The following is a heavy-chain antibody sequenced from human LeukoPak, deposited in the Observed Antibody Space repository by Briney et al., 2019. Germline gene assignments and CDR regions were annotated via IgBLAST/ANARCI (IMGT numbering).Heavy chain of an antibody. J-gene: IGHJ4*02. CDR2: IRGSGGST. Sequence: GSLRLPCAASGIPLSSHAMSRVRQAPGEGLEWVSAIRGSGGSTYYADSVKGRFTISRDNSKNTLYLQMNSLRAEDTAVYYCAKISSIYYDSSGPFDYWGQGTLVTVSS. CDR3: AKISSIYYDSSGPFDY. CDR1: GIPLSSHA. V-gene: IGHV3-23*01. D-gene: IGHD3-22*01.